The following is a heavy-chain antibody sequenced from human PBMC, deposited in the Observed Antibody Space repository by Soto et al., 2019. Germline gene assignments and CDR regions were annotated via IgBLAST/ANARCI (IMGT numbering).Heavy chain of an antibody. CDR1: GFTFSLYS. CDR2: ITSSSSYI. V-gene: IGHV3-21*01. Sequence: GGSLRLSCAASGFTFSLYSMIWVRQAPGKGLEWVASITSSSSYIYYEDSLKGRFTISRDNAKNSLFLQLHSLRAEDTAVYFCVRARSTDSRPDYWGQGTLVTVSP. J-gene: IGHJ4*02. D-gene: IGHD3-22*01. CDR3: VRARSTDSRPDY.